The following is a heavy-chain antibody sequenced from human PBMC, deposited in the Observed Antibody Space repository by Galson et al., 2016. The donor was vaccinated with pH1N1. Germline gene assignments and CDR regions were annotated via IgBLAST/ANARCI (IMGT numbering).Heavy chain of an antibody. V-gene: IGHV4-59*11. D-gene: IGHD2-8*02. J-gene: IGHJ3*01. Sequence: LSLTCSVSGGSISRHYCSWIRQPPGKGLEWIAFISYSGSTNYNPSLKSRVPISVDTSKNQFSLKLSSVTGADTAVYYCASEPVLGARSPHAFDVWGQGTMVTVSS. CDR1: GGSISRHY. CDR2: ISYSGST. CDR3: ASEPVLGARSPHAFDV.